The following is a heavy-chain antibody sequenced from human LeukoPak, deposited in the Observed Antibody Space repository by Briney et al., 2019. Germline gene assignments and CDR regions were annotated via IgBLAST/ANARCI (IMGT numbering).Heavy chain of an antibody. CDR2: ISYDGSNK. J-gene: IGHJ6*02. Sequence: GGSLRLSCAASGFTFSSYGMHWVRQAPGKGLEWVAVISYDGSNKYYADSVKGRFTISRDNSKNTLYLQMNSLRAEDTVVYYCAKDGLHHSNGPGWGMDVWGQGTTVTVSS. CDR3: AKDGLHHSNGPGWGMDV. D-gene: IGHD3-22*01. CDR1: GFTFSSYG. V-gene: IGHV3-30*18.